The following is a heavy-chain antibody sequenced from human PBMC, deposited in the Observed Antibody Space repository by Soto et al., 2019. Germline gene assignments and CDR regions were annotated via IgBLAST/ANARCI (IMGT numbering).Heavy chain of an antibody. V-gene: IGHV4-61*01. D-gene: IGHD6-19*01. J-gene: IGHJ6*02. Sequence: TLSLTCTVSGGSVSSGSYYWSWIRQPPGKGLEWIGYIYYSGSTNYNPSLKSRVTISVDTSKNQFSLKLSSVTAADTAVYYCARDRGSSGWSRDYYYGMDVWGQGTTVTVS. CDR1: GGSVSSGSYY. CDR2: IYYSGST. CDR3: ARDRGSSGWSRDYYYGMDV.